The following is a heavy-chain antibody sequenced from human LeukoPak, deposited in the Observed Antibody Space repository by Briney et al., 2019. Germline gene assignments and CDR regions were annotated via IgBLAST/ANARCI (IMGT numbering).Heavy chain of an antibody. Sequence: GASVKVSCKVSGYTLTELSMHWVRQAPGKGLEWMGGFDPEDGETIYAQKFQGRVTMTEDTSTDTAYMELSSLRSEDTAVYYCATIFKRVITAPSKYYGMDVWGQGTTVTVSS. CDR2: FDPEDGET. V-gene: IGHV1-24*01. J-gene: IGHJ6*02. CDR1: GYTLTELS. D-gene: IGHD1-20*01. CDR3: ATIFKRVITAPSKYYGMDV.